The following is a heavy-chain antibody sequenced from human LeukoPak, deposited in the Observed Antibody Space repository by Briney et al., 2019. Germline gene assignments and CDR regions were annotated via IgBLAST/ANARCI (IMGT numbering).Heavy chain of an antibody. Sequence: KPGGSLRLSCAASGFTFSDYYMSWIRQAPGKGLEWVSYISSSGSTIYYADSVKGRFTISRDNAKNSLYLQMNSLRAEDAAVYYCAKGYIIVGRQWYLDLWGRGTLVGVSS. CDR2: ISSSGSTI. V-gene: IGHV3-11*04. J-gene: IGHJ2*01. CDR3: AKGYIIVGRQWYLDL. D-gene: IGHD2-2*01. CDR1: GFTFSDYY.